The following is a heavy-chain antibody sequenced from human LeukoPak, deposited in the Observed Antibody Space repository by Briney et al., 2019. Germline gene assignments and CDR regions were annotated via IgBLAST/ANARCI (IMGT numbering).Heavy chain of an antibody. CDR1: GFTFSDYY. CDR2: ISSSGSTI. Sequence: PGESLKISCAASGFTFSDYYMSWIRQAPGKGLEWVSYISSSGSTIYYADSVKGRFTISRDNAKNSLYLQMISLRAEDTAVYYCARVAPSYYYDSSGCYVRDHYYFDYWGQGTLVTVSS. CDR3: ARVAPSYYYDSSGCYVRDHYYFDY. J-gene: IGHJ4*02. D-gene: IGHD3-22*01. V-gene: IGHV3-11*04.